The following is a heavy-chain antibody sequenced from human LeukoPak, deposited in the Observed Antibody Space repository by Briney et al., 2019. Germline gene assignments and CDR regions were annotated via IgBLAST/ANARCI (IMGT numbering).Heavy chain of an antibody. CDR3: ARDPSDYYYDSSGYDY. V-gene: IGHV1-69*04. J-gene: IGHJ4*02. CDR2: IIPILGIA. Sequence: SVKVSCKASGGTFSSYTISWVRQAPGQGLEWMGRIIPILGIANYAQKFQGRVTITADKSTSTAYMELSSLRSEDTAVYYCARDPSDYYYDSSGYDYWGQGTLVTVSS. CDR1: GGTFSSYT. D-gene: IGHD3-22*01.